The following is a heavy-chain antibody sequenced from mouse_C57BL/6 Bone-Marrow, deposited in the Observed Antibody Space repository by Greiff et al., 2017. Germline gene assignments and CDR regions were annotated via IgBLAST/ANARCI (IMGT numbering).Heavy chain of an antibody. V-gene: IGHV1-82*01. CDR1: GYAFSSSW. Sequence: VQLQQSGPELVKPGASVKISCKASGYAFSSSWMNWVKQRPGKGLEWIGRIYPGDGDTNYNGKFKGKATLTADKSSSTAYMQLSSLTSEDSAVYFCAGLGYGSSYGYYAMDYWGQGTSVTVSS. CDR3: AGLGYGSSYGYYAMDY. CDR2: IYPGDGDT. J-gene: IGHJ4*01. D-gene: IGHD1-1*01.